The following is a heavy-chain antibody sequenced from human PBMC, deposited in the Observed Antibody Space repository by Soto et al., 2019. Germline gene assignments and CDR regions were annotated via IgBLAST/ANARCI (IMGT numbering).Heavy chain of an antibody. CDR2: ISYDGSNK. V-gene: IGHV3-30*18. CDR1: GFTFSSYG. D-gene: IGHD4-4*01. J-gene: IGHJ6*03. Sequence: GGSLRLSCAASGFTFSSYGMHWVRQAPGKGLEWVAVISYDGSNKYDADSVKWRFTISRANSKNTPYLQMNSLRAEDTAVYYCAKTPLGMTTVTKYYYYMDVWGKGTTVTVSS. CDR3: AKTPLGMTTVTKYYYYMDV.